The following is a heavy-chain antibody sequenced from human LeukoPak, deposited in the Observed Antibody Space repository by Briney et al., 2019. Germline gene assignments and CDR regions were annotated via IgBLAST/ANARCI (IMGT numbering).Heavy chain of an antibody. Sequence: QSGGSLRLSCAASGFTFSSYAMSWVRQAPGKGLEWVSAISGSGGSTYYADSVRGRFTISRDNSKNTLYLQMNSLRAEDTAVYYCAKGLPGESTNYLAFDYWGQGTLVTVSS. V-gene: IGHV3-23*01. CDR3: AKGLPGESTNYLAFDY. CDR1: GFTFSSYA. D-gene: IGHD4/OR15-4a*01. J-gene: IGHJ4*02. CDR2: ISGSGGST.